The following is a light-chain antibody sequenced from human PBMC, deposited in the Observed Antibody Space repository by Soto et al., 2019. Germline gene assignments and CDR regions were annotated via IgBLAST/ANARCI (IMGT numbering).Light chain of an antibody. J-gene: IGKJ1*01. V-gene: IGKV2-30*02. CDR3: VPTIPWPWR. Sequence: VVETHFRIYLRVPLGQPASISCRSGEXLVHSDGNTYLNWFQQRPGQSPRRLIYKVSNRDSGVPDRVSVSGSGTDFTLKISRVEAEEGGVYNCVPTIPWPWRVGQGTKVDIK. CDR2: KVS. CDR1: EXLVHSDGNTY.